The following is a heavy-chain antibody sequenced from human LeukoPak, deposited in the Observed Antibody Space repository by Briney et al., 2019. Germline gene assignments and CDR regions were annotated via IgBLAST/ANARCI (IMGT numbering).Heavy chain of an antibody. D-gene: IGHD6-19*01. CDR1: GFTFRTYG. V-gene: IGHV3-23*01. Sequence: GGSLRLSCTASGFTFRTYGMSWVRQAPGKGLEWVAYVSASGDKTDYGDSVKGRFTISRDNSKNTLYLQMNSLRAEDTAVYYCAREPKQWLVLGYWGQGTLVTVSS. CDR3: AREPKQWLVLGY. J-gene: IGHJ4*02. CDR2: VSASGDKT.